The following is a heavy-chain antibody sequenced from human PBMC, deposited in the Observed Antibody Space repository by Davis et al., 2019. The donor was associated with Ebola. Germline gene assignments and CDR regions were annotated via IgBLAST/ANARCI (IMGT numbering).Heavy chain of an antibody. D-gene: IGHD4-17*01. CDR2: INPNSGGT. V-gene: IGHV1-2*02. CDR3: ARAPDYGDKRLRWFDP. J-gene: IGHJ5*02. Sequence: ASVKVSCKASGYTFTGYYMHWVRQAPGQGLEWMGWINPNSGGTNYAQKFQGRVTMTRDTSISTAYMELSRLRSDDTAVYYCARAPDYGDKRLRWFDPWGQGTLVTVSS. CDR1: GYTFTGYY.